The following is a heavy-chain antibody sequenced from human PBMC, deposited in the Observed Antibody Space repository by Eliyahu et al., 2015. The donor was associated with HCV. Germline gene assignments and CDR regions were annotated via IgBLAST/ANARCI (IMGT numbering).Heavy chain of an antibody. V-gene: IGHV3-23*01. CDR2: ISGSGGST. J-gene: IGHJ5*02. D-gene: IGHD5-12*01. Sequence: EVQLLESGGGLVQPGGSLXLSXAASGFTFXSYAXXWVXQAPGKGXGWVSAISGSGGSTYYADSVKGRFTISRDNSKNTLYLQMNSLRAEDTAVYYCAKDAYSGYDSEFDPWGQGTLVTVSS. CDR3: AKDAYSGYDSEFDP. CDR1: GFTFXSYA.